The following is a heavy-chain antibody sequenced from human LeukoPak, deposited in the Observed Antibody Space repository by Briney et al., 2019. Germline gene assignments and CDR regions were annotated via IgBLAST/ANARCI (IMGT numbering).Heavy chain of an antibody. Sequence: SETLSLTCAVYGGSFSGYYWSWIRQPPGKWLEWIGEINHSGSTNYNPSLKSRVTISVDTSKNEFSLNLTSVTAADTAIYYCARGLASGYPPIPFDYWGQGTLVTVSS. CDR1: GGSFSGYY. J-gene: IGHJ4*02. D-gene: IGHD3-3*01. CDR2: INHSGST. V-gene: IGHV4-34*01. CDR3: ARGLASGYPPIPFDY.